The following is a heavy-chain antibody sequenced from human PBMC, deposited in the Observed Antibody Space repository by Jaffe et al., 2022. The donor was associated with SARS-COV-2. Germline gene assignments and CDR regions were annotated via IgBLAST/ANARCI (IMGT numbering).Heavy chain of an antibody. D-gene: IGHD3-9*01. CDR3: ARGVEDYDILTGYYAY. V-gene: IGHV3-21*01. CDR2: ISSSSSYI. J-gene: IGHJ4*02. CDR1: GFTFSSYS. Sequence: EVQLVESGGGLVKPGGSLRLSCAASGFTFSSYSMNWVRQAPGKGLEWVSSISSSSSYIYYADSVKGRFTISRDNAKNSLYLQMNSLRAEDTAVYYCARGVEDYDILTGYYAYWGQGTLVTVSS.